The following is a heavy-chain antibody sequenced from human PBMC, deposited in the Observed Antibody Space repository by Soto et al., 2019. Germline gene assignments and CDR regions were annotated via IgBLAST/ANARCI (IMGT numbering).Heavy chain of an antibody. CDR3: AGTTSLQWYYMDV. Sequence: QVQLQQSGPGLVKPSQTLSLTCAISGDSVSSNSAAWNWIRRSPSGGLEWLGRTYYRSRWYTDYAVSVRSQITINPDTSKNQFSLHLNSETPEDTADYYCAGTTSLQWYYMDVWGKGTTVTASS. D-gene: IGHD1-7*01. CDR2: TYYRSRWYT. J-gene: IGHJ6*03. V-gene: IGHV6-1*01. CDR1: GDSVSSNSAA.